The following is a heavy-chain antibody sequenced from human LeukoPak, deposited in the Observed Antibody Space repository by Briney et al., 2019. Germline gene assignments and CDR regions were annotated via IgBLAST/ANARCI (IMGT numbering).Heavy chain of an antibody. CDR2: MNPNSGNT. Sequence: ASVKVSCKASGDTFSSYAISWVRQATGQGLEWMGWMNPNSGNTGYAQKFQGRVTMTRNTSISTAYMELSSLRSEDTAVYYCARFGITIFGVVTTLFDYWGQGTLVTVSS. J-gene: IGHJ4*02. V-gene: IGHV1-8*02. CDR3: ARFGITIFGVVTTLFDY. CDR1: GDTFSSYA. D-gene: IGHD3-3*01.